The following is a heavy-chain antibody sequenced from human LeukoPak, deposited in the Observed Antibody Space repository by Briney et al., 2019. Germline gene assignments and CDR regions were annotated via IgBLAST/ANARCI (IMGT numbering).Heavy chain of an antibody. V-gene: IGHV1-69*06. CDR3: ARGYCSSTSCAIYYYYYGMDV. J-gene: IGHJ6*02. Sequence: SVKVSCKASGGTFSSYAISWVRQAPGQGLEWMGGIIPIFGTANYAQKFQGRVTITADKSTSTAYMELSRLRSDDTAVYYCARGYCSSTSCAIYYYYYGMDVWGQGTTVTVSS. D-gene: IGHD2-2*01. CDR1: GGTFSSYA. CDR2: IIPIFGTA.